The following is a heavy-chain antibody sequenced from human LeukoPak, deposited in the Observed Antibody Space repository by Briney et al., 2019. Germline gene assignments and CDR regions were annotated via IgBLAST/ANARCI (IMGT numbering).Heavy chain of an antibody. D-gene: IGHD1-26*01. CDR3: ARGGRGSWIDL. CDR1: GGSFSGYY. Sequence: SETLSLTCAVYGGSFSGYYWSWIRQPPGKGLEWIGEINHSGSTNYNPSLKSRVTISVDTSKNQFSLRLSSVTAADTAVYYCARGGRGSWIDLWGQGTLVTVSS. CDR2: INHSGST. J-gene: IGHJ5*02. V-gene: IGHV4-34*01.